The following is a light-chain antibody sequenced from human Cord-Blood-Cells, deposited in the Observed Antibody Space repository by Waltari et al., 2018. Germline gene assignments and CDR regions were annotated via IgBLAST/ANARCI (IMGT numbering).Light chain of an antibody. CDR1: SSDVGGYNY. J-gene: IGLJ2*01. CDR3: SSYAGSNNLV. Sequence: QSALTQPPSASGSPGQSVTISCTGTSSDVGGYNYGSWYQQHPGKAPKLMISEVSKRPSGVPDRFSGSKSGNTASLTVSGLQAEDEADYYCSSYAGSNNLVFGGGTKLTVL. V-gene: IGLV2-8*01. CDR2: EVS.